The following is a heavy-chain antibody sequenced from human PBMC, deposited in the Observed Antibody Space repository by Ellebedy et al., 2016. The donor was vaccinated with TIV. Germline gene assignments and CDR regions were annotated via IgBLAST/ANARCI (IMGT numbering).Heavy chain of an antibody. D-gene: IGHD3-22*01. V-gene: IGHV3-30-3*01. J-gene: IGHJ6*03. CDR2: ISYDGTHK. CDR1: GFSFSTSA. Sequence: GGSLRLXXAASGFSFSTSAMQWVRQTPDRGLEWVTVISYDGTHKDYANSVKGRFTISRDNSENMVYLQMNSLRADDTAVYYCAKDPYYDSSAYADSHYYYMDVWGKGTTVTVSS. CDR3: AKDPYYDSSAYADSHYYYMDV.